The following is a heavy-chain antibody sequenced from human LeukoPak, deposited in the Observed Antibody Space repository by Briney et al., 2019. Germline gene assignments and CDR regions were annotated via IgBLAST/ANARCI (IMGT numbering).Heavy chain of an antibody. D-gene: IGHD6-19*01. J-gene: IGHJ4*02. CDR1: GYTLTELS. CDR2: FDPEDGET. V-gene: IGHV1-24*01. Sequence: ASVKVSCKVSGYTLTELSTHWVRQAPGKGLEWMGGFDPEDGETIYAQKFQGRVTMTEDTSTDTAYMELSSLRSEDTAVYYCATPGGWYRMYYFDYWGQGTLVTVSS. CDR3: ATPGGWYRMYYFDY.